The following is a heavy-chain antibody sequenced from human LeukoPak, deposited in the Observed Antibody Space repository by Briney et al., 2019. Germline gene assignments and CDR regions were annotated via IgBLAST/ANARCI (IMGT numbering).Heavy chain of an antibody. CDR2: ISGSGGST. D-gene: IGHD6-13*01. CDR3: AKGVLIAAASTDAFDI. J-gene: IGHJ3*02. Sequence: GGSLRLSCAASGFTFRSYGMNWVRQAPGKGLEWVSAISGSGGSTYYADSVKGRFTISRDNSKNTLYLQMNSLRAEDTAVYYCAKGVLIAAASTDAFDIWGQGTMVTVSS. V-gene: IGHV3-23*01. CDR1: GFTFRSYG.